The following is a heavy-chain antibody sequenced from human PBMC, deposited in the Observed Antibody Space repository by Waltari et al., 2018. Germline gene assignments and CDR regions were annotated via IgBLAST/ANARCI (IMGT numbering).Heavy chain of an antibody. D-gene: IGHD1-26*01. CDR1: GLTFSHSW. Sequence: EVQLVQAGGDLVGRGGSLRLACAASGLTFSHSWMSWVRQAPGKGLEWMAYISPDGSEKYYVDSVKGRFTISRDNAENSLYLQMTSLRAEDTAVYYCARGGTYWVDYWGQGALVTVSS. V-gene: IGHV3-7*01. CDR3: ARGGTYWVDY. J-gene: IGHJ4*02. CDR2: ISPDGSEK.